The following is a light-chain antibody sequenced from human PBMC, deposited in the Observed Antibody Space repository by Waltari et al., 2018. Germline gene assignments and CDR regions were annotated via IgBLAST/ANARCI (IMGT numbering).Light chain of an antibody. CDR2: GAY. CDR1: PSVSSDY. V-gene: IGKV3-20*01. J-gene: IGKJ2*01. Sequence: EIVLTQSPGTLSLSPGDRATLSCRARPSVSSDYFAWYQQKPGQAPRPLIYGAYSRATGIPDRFSGSGSGTDFTLTISRLEPEDSAVYYCQHYDRSPLYTFGQGTKLEIK. CDR3: QHYDRSPLYT.